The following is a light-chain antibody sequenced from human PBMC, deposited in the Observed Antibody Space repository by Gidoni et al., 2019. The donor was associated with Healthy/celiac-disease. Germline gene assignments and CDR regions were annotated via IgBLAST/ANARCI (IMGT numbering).Light chain of an antibody. CDR3: QQSYSTPYT. CDR2: AAS. Sequence: DIQMTQSPSSLSASVGDRVTITCRASQSISSYLNWYQQKPGKAPKLLSYAASSLQSGVPSRFSGSGSGTDFTLTISSLQPEDFATYYCQQSYSTPYTFXQXTKLELK. J-gene: IGKJ2*01. V-gene: IGKV1-39*01. CDR1: QSISSY.